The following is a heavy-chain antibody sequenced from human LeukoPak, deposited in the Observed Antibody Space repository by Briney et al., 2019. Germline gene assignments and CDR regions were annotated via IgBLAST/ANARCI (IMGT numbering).Heavy chain of an antibody. J-gene: IGHJ1*01. Sequence: GGSLRLSCAASGLTFSSSGMHWVRQAPGKGLEWVAVISYDGRSKYYGDSVKGRFTISRDKSKNTLSLQMNSLRAEDTAVYYCAQQVGYCSSGSCYFTYWGQGTLVTVSS. CDR2: ISYDGRSK. CDR1: GLTFSSSG. D-gene: IGHD2-15*01. CDR3: AQQVGYCSSGSCYFTY. V-gene: IGHV3-30*03.